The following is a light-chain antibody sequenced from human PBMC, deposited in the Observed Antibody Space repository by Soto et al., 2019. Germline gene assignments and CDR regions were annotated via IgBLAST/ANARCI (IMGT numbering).Light chain of an antibody. V-gene: IGKV3-11*01. CDR2: DGS. CDR1: QSVDIY. Sequence: ETVLTQSPATLSLSPGERATLSCRASQSVDIYLAWYQQKPGQAPRLLIYDGSNRATGIPARFSGSGFGTDFTLTISSLEPEDSAVYYCQQRKYWPPLTFGQGTRLEIK. CDR3: QQRKYWPPLT. J-gene: IGKJ5*01.